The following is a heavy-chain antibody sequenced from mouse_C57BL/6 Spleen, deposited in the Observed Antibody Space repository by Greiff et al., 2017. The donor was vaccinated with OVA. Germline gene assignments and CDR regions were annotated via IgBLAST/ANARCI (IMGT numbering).Heavy chain of an antibody. J-gene: IGHJ2*01. Sequence: VQLQQSGPELVKPGASVKISCKASGYTFTDYYMNWVKQSHGKSLEWIGDINPNNGGTSYNQKFKGKATLTVDKSSSTAYMELRSLTSEDSAVYYCEREDGTYFDYWGQGTTLTVSS. CDR1: GYTFTDYY. CDR2: INPNNGGT. D-gene: IGHD2-1*01. CDR3: EREDGTYFDY. V-gene: IGHV1-26*01.